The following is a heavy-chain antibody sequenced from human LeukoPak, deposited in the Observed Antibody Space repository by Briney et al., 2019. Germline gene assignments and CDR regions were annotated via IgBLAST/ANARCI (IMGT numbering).Heavy chain of an antibody. CDR1: GFTVSSNY. J-gene: IGHJ6*02. CDR3: AKASMDYYDSSGYYFYYYYGMDV. CDR2: ISGSGGST. Sequence: GGSLRLPCAASGFTVSSNYMSWVRQAPGKGLEWVSAISGSGGSTYYADSVKGRFTISRDNSKNTLYLQMNSLRAEDTAVYYCAKASMDYYDSSGYYFYYYYGMDVWGQGTTVTVSS. V-gene: IGHV3-23*01. D-gene: IGHD3-22*01.